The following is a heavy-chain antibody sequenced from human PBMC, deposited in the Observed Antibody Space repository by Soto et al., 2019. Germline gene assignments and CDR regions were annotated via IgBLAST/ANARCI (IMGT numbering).Heavy chain of an antibody. D-gene: IGHD3-22*01. CDR3: ARDSYYYDSSGYYPPDDAFDI. V-gene: IGHV1-18*01. J-gene: IGHJ3*02. Sequence: QVQLVQSGAEVKKPGASVKVSCKASGYTFTSYGISWVRQAPGQGLEWMGWISAYNGNTNYAQKLQGRVTMTTDTSTSTAYMELRSLRSDDTAVYYCARDSYYYDSSGYYPPDDAFDIWGQGTMVTVSS. CDR2: ISAYNGNT. CDR1: GYTFTSYG.